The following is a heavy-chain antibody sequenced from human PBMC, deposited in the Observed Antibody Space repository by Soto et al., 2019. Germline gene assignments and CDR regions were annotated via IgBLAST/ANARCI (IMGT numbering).Heavy chain of an antibody. J-gene: IGHJ2*01. CDR3: ASTKYDSSSYYYWYLGL. CDR2: IIPIFGTA. V-gene: IGHV1-69*06. Sequence: QVELVQSGAEVKKPGSSVKVSCQASEDTFRNYAISWVRQAPGQGLAWMGGIIPIFGTANYAEKLQGRITITADTSANTMYLEVSSLRSEDTAVYYCASTKYDSSSYYYWYLGLWGRGTLVTVSS. D-gene: IGHD3-22*01. CDR1: EDTFRNYA.